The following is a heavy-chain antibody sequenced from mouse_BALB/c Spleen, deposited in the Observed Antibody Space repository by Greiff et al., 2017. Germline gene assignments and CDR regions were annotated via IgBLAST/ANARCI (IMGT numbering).Heavy chain of an antibody. CDR1: GFTFSSYA. CDR2: ISSGGST. J-gene: IGHJ3*01. CDR3: ARDGYWDY. D-gene: IGHD2-3*01. Sequence: EVKVVESGGGLVKPGGSLKLSCAASGFTFSSYAMSWVRQTPEKRLEWVASISSGGSTYYPDSVKGRFTISRDNARNILYLQMSSLRSEDTAMYYCARDGYWDYWGQGTLVTVSA. V-gene: IGHV5-6-5*01.